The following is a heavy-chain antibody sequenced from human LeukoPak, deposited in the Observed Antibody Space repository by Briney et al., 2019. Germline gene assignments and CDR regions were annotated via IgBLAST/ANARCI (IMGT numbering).Heavy chain of an antibody. Sequence: GGSLRLSCAASGLTFSTYAMSWVRQAPGKGLAWVSGLNEDGGYTYYADSVMGRFTISRDNSENTLYLQISSLRAEDTAIYYCVRDFSCSGRSCPLFDSWGQGTLVSVSS. V-gene: IGHV3-23*01. J-gene: IGHJ4*02. CDR2: LNEDGGYT. CDR1: GLTFSTYA. D-gene: IGHD2-15*01. CDR3: VRDFSCSGRSCPLFDS.